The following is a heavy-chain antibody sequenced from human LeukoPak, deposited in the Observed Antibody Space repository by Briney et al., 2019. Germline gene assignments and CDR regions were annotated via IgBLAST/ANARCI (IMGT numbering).Heavy chain of an antibody. CDR2: INRDGTST. J-gene: IGHJ3*02. V-gene: IGHV3-74*01. Sequence: GGSLRLSCAASGFTFSSQTMNWVRQAPGKGLEWVSRINRDGTSTSYADSVKGRFTISRDNAKNTLYLQMNSLRAEDTAVYYCARVDYGDYVAAVDIWGQGTMVTV. D-gene: IGHD4-17*01. CDR3: ARVDYGDYVAAVDI. CDR1: GFTFSSQT.